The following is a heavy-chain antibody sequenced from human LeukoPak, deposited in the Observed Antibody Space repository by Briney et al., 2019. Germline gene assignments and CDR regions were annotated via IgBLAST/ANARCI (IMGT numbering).Heavy chain of an antibody. CDR3: ASGNCSSTSCSLDYYYYGMDV. V-gene: IGHV1-46*01. Sequence: GASVKVSCKASGYTFTSYYMHWVRQAPGQGLEWMGIINPSGGSTSYAQKFQGRVTMTRDTSTSTVYMELSSLRSEDTAVYYCASGNCSSTSCSLDYYYYGMDVWGQGTTVTVSS. D-gene: IGHD2-2*01. CDR2: INPSGGST. CDR1: GYTFTSYY. J-gene: IGHJ6*02.